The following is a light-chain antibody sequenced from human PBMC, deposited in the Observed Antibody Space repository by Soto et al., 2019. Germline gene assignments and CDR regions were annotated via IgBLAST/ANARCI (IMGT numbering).Light chain of an antibody. CDR2: GAS. Sequence: EIVLTQSPDTLSLSPGERATLSCRASQSISSTFLAWYQQKPGQAPRLLIYGASSRVTGIPDRFSGSGSGTDFTLTISRLEPEDFAVYYCQQYSSSPRGAFGQGTKVEIK. CDR1: QSISSTF. V-gene: IGKV3-20*01. J-gene: IGKJ1*01. CDR3: QQYSSSPRGA.